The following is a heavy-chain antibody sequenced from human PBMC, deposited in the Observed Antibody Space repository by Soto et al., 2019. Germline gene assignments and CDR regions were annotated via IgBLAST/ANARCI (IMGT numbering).Heavy chain of an antibody. Sequence: SVKVSCKASGGTFSSYAISWVRQAPGQGLEWMGGIIPIFGTANYAQKFQGRVTITADKSTSTAYMELSSLRSEDTAVYYCARAGSSSSVVSYYYYGMDVWGQGTTVTVSS. D-gene: IGHD6-6*01. V-gene: IGHV1-69*06. CDR1: GGTFSSYA. CDR3: ARAGSSSSVVSYYYYGMDV. J-gene: IGHJ6*02. CDR2: IIPIFGTA.